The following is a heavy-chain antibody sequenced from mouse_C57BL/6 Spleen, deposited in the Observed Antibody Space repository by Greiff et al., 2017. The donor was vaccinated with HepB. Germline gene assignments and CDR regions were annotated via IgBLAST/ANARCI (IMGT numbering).Heavy chain of an antibody. J-gene: IGHJ4*01. D-gene: IGHD2-4*01. V-gene: IGHV1-26*01. Sequence: VQLQQSGPELVKPGASVKISCKASGYTFTDYYMNWVKQSHGKSLEWIGDINPNNGGTSYNQKFKGKATLTVDKSSSTAYMELRSLTSEDSAVYYCAGYDYEYAMDYWGQGTSVTVSS. CDR3: AGYDYEYAMDY. CDR2: INPNNGGT. CDR1: GYTFTDYY.